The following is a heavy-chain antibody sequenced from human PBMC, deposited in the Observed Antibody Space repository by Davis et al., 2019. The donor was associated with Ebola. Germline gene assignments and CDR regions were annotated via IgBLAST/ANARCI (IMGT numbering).Heavy chain of an antibody. CDR3: AKKGLTTTDFDS. CDR2: ISDTGTT. CDR1: GFTFSSFA. V-gene: IGHV3-23*01. D-gene: IGHD1-1*01. J-gene: IGHJ4*02. Sequence: PGGSLRLSCAASGFTFSSFAMTWVRQAPGKGLEWVSVISDTGTTYYADSVKGRFTISRDNSKSTLFLEMNSLRAEDTAVYYCAKKGLTTTDFDSWGQGTLVTVSS.